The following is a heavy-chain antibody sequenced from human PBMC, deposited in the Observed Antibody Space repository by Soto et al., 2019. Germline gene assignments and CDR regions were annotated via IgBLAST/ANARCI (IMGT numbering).Heavy chain of an antibody. J-gene: IGHJ4*02. CDR2: SSTYNGNT. CDR3: ARARYCISSGCSLDC. Sequence: QVQLVQSGAEVKKPGASVKVSCKASGYTFTTYGITWMRQAPGQGLEWMGWSSTYNGNTTYPQKLQGRVTMTTDTSTRTAYMELRSLRSDDTAVYYCARARYCISSGCSLDCLGQGTLVTVSS. D-gene: IGHD2-2*01. V-gene: IGHV1-18*01. CDR1: GYTFTTYG.